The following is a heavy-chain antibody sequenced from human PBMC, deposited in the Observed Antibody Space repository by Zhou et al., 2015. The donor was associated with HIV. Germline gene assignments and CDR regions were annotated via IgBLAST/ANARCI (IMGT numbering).Heavy chain of an antibody. J-gene: IGHJ4*02. CDR1: GGTFSSYA. Sequence: QLVQSGPEVKKPGTSVKVSCKASGGTFSSYAISWVRQAPGQGLEWMGGIIPIFGTANYAQKFQGRVTITADESTSTAYMELSSLRSEDTAVYYCARGVVGRGYSYGKLDYWAREPWSPSPQ. CDR2: IIPIFGTA. D-gene: IGHD5-18*01. CDR3: ARGVVGRGYSYGKLDY. V-gene: IGHV1-69*01.